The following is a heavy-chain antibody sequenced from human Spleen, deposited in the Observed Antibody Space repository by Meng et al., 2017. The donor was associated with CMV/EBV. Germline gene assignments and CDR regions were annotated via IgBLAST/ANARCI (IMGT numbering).Heavy chain of an antibody. V-gene: IGHV4-30-4*08. CDR3: ARSEGGYCSSTSCSNWFDP. J-gene: IGHJ5*02. D-gene: IGHD2-2*01. CDR2: IYYSGST. CDR1: SGDYP. Sequence: SGDYPWSWIRQPPGKGLEWIGYIYYSGSTYYNPSLKSRVTISEDTSKNQFSLKLSSVTAADTAVYYCARSEGGYCSSTSCSNWFDPWGQGTLVTVSS.